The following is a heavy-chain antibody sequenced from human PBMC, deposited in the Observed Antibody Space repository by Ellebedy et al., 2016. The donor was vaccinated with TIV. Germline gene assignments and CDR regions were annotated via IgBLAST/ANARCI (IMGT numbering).Heavy chain of an antibody. J-gene: IGHJ4*02. CDR1: GYTFTSYY. CDR3: AIRYSRGWSLDY. D-gene: IGHD6-19*01. Sequence: ASVKVSCXASGYTFTSYYMHWVRQAPGQGLEWMGIINPSGGRTSYAQKFQGRVTMTRDTSTSTVYMELSSLRSEDTAVYYCAIRYSRGWSLDYWGQGTLVTVSS. CDR2: INPSGGRT. V-gene: IGHV1-46*01.